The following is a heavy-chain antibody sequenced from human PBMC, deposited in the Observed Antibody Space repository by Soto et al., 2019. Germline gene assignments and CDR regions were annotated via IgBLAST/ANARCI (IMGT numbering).Heavy chain of an antibody. CDR2: IIPIFGTA. D-gene: IGHD3-22*01. CDR3: ERVNFYYDSSGYSYYFDY. CDR1: GGTFSSYA. J-gene: IGHJ4*02. V-gene: IGHV1-69*01. Sequence: QVQLVQSGAEVKKPGSSVKVSCKASGGTFSSYAISWVRQAPGQGLEWMGGIIPIFGTANYAQKFQGRVTITADESTSTAYMELSSLRSDDTAVYYCERVNFYYDSSGYSYYFDYWGQGPLVTVSS.